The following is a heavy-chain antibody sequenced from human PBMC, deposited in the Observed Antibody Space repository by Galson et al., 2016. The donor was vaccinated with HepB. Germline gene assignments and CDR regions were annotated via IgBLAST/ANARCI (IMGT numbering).Heavy chain of an antibody. V-gene: IGHV3-23*01. CDR1: GFPFSLYA. CDR3: STDRLRSMTWFNP. Sequence: SLRLSCAASGFPFSLYAMSWVRQPPGKGLEWVSSLSGSGDVTHHADSVKGRFTISRDNSKNTLYLQMNSLKIEDTAVYFCSTDRLRSMTWFNPWGRGTLVTVSS. CDR2: LSGSGDVT. J-gene: IGHJ5*02. D-gene: IGHD2/OR15-2a*01.